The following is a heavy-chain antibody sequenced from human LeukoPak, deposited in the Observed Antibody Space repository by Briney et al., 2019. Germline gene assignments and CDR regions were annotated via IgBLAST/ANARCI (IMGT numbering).Heavy chain of an antibody. D-gene: IGHD3-16*02. Sequence: ASVKVSCKASGYTFTSYGISWVRQAPGQGLEWMGWISAYNGNTNYAQKLQGRVTMTTDTSTSTAYMELRSLRSDDTAVYYCARDSHPYDYVWGSYRYPDYWGQGTLVTVSS. V-gene: IGHV1-18*01. CDR3: ARDSHPYDYVWGSYRYPDY. CDR1: GYTFTSYG. J-gene: IGHJ4*02. CDR2: ISAYNGNT.